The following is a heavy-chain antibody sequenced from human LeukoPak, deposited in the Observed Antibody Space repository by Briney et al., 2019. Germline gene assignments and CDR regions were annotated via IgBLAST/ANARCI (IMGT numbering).Heavy chain of an antibody. V-gene: IGHV4-34*01. J-gene: IGHJ5*02. CDR3: ARHVSGIRSWFDP. CDR1: GGSFSGYY. Sequence: SETLSLTCAVYGGSFSGYYWSWIRQPPGKGLEWIGEINHSGTTNYNPSLKSRVTISVDTSKNQFSLKLSSVTAADTAVYYCARHVSGIRSWFDPWGQGTLVTVSS. D-gene: IGHD1-26*01. CDR2: INHSGTT.